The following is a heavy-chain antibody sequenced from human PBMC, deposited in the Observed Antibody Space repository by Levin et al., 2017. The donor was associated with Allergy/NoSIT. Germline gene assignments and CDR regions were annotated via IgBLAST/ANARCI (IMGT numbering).Heavy chain of an antibody. Sequence: ASVKVSCKASGYTFMNYDINWVRQATGQGLEWMGWINPKSGDTGYAQKFQGRVSMTRTTSINTVYMDLTSLQSDDTAVYYCARGDPSTGWPGWSFDLWGRGTLVTVSS. CDR2: INPKSGDT. V-gene: IGHV1-8*01. J-gene: IGHJ2*01. D-gene: IGHD6-19*01. CDR1: GYTFMNYD. CDR3: ARGDPSTGWPGWSFDL.